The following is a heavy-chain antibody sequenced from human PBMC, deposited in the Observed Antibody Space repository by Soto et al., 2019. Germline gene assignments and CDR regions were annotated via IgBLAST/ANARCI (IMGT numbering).Heavy chain of an antibody. Sequence: QVHLVQSSAEVKTPGSSVKVSCKASGGTFTSTAFSWVRQAHGQGLEWMGGIIPVLGTPNNAQRFQSRVTITADASTTTVHMELSSLRSDDTAVYYCASSAGLDHLLNYYGLNVWGQGTTVTVSS. CDR3: ASSAGLDHLLNYYGLNV. D-gene: IGHD6-13*01. CDR1: GGTFTSTA. CDR2: IIPVLGTP. V-gene: IGHV1-69*01. J-gene: IGHJ6*02.